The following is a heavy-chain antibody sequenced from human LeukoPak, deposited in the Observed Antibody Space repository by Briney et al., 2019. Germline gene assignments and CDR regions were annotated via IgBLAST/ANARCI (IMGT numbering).Heavy chain of an antibody. CDR2: ISDSGTT. V-gene: IGHV4-59*01. CDR1: VGFISGYY. Sequence: SETLSLTCTVSVGFISGYYCRWLRKPPGKGLECIGFISDSGTTNYNPSLKSRVTISLDTSKNQFSLKVTSVTAAATAVYDCASHGRSYTPDYWGQGTLVTVSS. CDR3: ASHGRSYTPDY. D-gene: IGHD1-26*01. J-gene: IGHJ4*02.